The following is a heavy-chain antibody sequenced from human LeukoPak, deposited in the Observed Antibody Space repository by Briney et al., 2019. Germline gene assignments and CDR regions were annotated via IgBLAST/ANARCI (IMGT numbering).Heavy chain of an antibody. CDR3: VRGSRVYCGGDCYYY. Sequence: PSGTLSLTCGVSGGSITNTNYWTWVRQPPGKGLEWIGEVNLQGSTNYNPSLMGRVTISTDTSKNHFSLNLNSVTAADTGVYYCVRGSRVYCGGDCYYYWGQGTLVTVSS. CDR1: GGSITNTNY. D-gene: IGHD2-21*02. V-gene: IGHV4-4*02. J-gene: IGHJ4*02. CDR2: VNLQGST.